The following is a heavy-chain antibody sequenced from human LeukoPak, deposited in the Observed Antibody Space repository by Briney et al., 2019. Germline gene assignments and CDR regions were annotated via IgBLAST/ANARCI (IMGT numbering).Heavy chain of an antibody. J-gene: IGHJ6*01. CDR1: GFTLSGFA. D-gene: IGHD1-26*01. Sequence: SGGSLSLSCAASGFTLSGFAMSWVRRTPGKGLEWVSGISGSGDNTLYADSVKGRFTISRDNSKNTLYLEMSSLRAEDTAIYYCAKTKGHTLPKYYMDAWGQGTTVTVSS. CDR3: AKTKGHTLPKYYMDA. V-gene: IGHV3-23*01. CDR2: ISGSGDNT.